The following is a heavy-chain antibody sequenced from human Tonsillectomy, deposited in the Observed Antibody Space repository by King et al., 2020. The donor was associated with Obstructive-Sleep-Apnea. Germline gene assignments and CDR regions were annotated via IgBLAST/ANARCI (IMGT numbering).Heavy chain of an antibody. J-gene: IGHJ4*02. CDR2: INPTGGST. Sequence: QLVQSGAEVKKPGASVKVSCKASGYTFTSYYMHWVRQAPGQGLEWMGIINPTGGSTSYAQKFQGRVTMTRDTSTSTVYMELSSLRSEDTAMYYCASRTGSTWGFFDYWGQGTLVTVSS. CDR1: GYTFTSYY. V-gene: IGHV1-46*03. CDR3: ASRTGSTWGFFDY. D-gene: IGHD6-13*01.